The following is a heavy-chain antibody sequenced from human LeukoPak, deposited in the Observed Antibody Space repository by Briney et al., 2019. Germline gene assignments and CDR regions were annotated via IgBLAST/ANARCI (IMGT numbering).Heavy chain of an antibody. V-gene: IGHV3-30-3*01. CDR3: ARDRRGIAAAGTLSRVAPYDY. CDR1: GFTFSSYA. J-gene: IGHJ4*02. CDR2: ISYDGSNK. D-gene: IGHD6-13*01. Sequence: GASLRLSCAASGFTFSSYAMHWVRQAPSKGLEWVAVISYDGSNKYYADSVKGRFTISRDNSKNTLYLQMNSLRAEDTAVYYCARDRRGIAAAGTLSRVAPYDYWGQGTLVTVSS.